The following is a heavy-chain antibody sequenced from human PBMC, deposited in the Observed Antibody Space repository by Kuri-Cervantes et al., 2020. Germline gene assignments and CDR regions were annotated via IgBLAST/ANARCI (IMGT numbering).Heavy chain of an antibody. CDR3: AKDQSCSSTSCYTGYYYYYGMDV. V-gene: IGHV3-9*01. J-gene: IGHJ6*02. D-gene: IGHD2-2*02. CDR1: GFTFDDYA. Sequence: GGSLRLSCAASGFTFDDYAMHWVRQAPGKGLEWVSGISWNSGSIGYADSVKGRFTISRDNAKNSLYLQMNSLRAEDTAVYYCAKDQSCSSTSCYTGYYYYYGMDVWGQGTTVTVSS. CDR2: ISWNSGSI.